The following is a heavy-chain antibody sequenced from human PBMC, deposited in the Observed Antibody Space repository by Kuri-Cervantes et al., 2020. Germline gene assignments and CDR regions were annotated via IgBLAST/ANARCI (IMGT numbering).Heavy chain of an antibody. CDR1: GFTFSAYS. CDR3: ARGRAVHLWLCDY. D-gene: IGHD5-18*01. Sequence: GGSLRLSCAASGFTFSAYSMNWVRQAPGKGLDWVSSTSGDSVHKLYADSVKGRFTISRDDAENSLYLQMNSLRVEDTAVYYCARGRAVHLWLCDYWGQGTVVTVSS. V-gene: IGHV3-21*03. J-gene: IGHJ4*02. CDR2: TSGDSVHK.